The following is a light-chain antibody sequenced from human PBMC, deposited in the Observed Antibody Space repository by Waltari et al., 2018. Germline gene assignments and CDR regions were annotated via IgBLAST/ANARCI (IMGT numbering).Light chain of an antibody. CDR1: KLGDKY. CDR3: QAWDSSTAHWV. Sequence: SYELTQPPSVSVSPGQTASITCSGDKLGDKYACWYQQKPGQSPVLVIYQDSKRPPGIPERFSGSNSGNTATLTISGTQAMDEADYYCQAWDSSTAHWVFGGGTKLTVL. CDR2: QDS. J-gene: IGLJ3*02. V-gene: IGLV3-1*01.